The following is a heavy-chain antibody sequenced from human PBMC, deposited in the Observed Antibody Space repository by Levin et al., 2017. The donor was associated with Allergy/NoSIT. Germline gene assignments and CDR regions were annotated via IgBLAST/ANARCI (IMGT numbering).Heavy chain of an antibody. CDR1: GFTFDDYA. Sequence: GGSLRLSCAASGFTFDDYAMHWVRQVPGKGLEWVSGISWNSENRGYADSVKGRFTISRDNAKNSLYLQMNSLRAEDTALYYCAKDSRNTNGYYYYNGMDVWGQGTRSPSP. V-gene: IGHV3-9*01. D-gene: IGHD2-8*01. CDR2: ISWNSENR. J-gene: IGHJ6*02. CDR3: AKDSRNTNGYYYYNGMDV.